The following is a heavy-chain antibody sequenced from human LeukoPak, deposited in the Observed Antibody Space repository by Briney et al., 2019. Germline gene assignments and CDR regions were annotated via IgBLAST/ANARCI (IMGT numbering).Heavy chain of an antibody. Sequence: GGSLRLSCAASGFTFSSYSMNWVRQAPGKGLEWVSSISSSSSYIYYADSVKGRFTISRDNAKNSLYLQMNSLRGEDTAVYYCARERPRGAFDIWGQGTMVTVSS. D-gene: IGHD3-10*01. CDR3: ARERPRGAFDI. V-gene: IGHV3-21*01. CDR2: ISSSSSYI. CDR1: GFTFSSYS. J-gene: IGHJ3*02.